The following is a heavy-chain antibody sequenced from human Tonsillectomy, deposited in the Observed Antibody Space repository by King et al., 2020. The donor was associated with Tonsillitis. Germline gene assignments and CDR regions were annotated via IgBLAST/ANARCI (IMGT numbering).Heavy chain of an antibody. J-gene: IGHJ3*02. V-gene: IGHV1-18*04. CDR1: GYIFTTYG. CDR3: ARGTTYEQDVFNI. D-gene: IGHD4-17*01. CDR2: ISAYNGNT. Sequence: VQLVESGAEVKKPGASVKVSCQASGYIFTTYGISWVRQAPGQGLEWMGWISAYNGNTNYAQKLQGRVSMTTDTSTSTAYMELRSLRSDDTAVYYCARGTTYEQDVFNIWGQGTMVTVSS.